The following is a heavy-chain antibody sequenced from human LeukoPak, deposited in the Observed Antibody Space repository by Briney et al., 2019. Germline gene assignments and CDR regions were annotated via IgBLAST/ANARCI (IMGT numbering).Heavy chain of an antibody. CDR2: ISSSGDST. V-gene: IGHV3-23*01. Sequence: GGSLRLSCAASGFTFSNYAMTWVRQAPGKGLFWVSAISSSGDSTYYADCVKGRFTISRDNPKNTLHLQMNSLRAEDTAVYYCAKAGYGDYVGWFDPWGQGTLVTVSS. J-gene: IGHJ5*02. D-gene: IGHD5-12*01. CDR1: GFTFSNYA. CDR3: AKAGYGDYVGWFDP.